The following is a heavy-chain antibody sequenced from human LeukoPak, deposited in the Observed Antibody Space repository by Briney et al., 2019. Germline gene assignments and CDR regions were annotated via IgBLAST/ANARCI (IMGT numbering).Heavy chain of an antibody. CDR3: ARRGTAYCRGGNGYPDKYFDY. Sequence: SETLSLTCTVSGGSISSSSYYWGWIRQPPGKGLEWIGSIYYSGSTYYNPSLKSRVTISVDTSKNQFSLRLSCVTAADTAVYYCARRGTAYCRGGNGYPDKYFDYWGQGTQVTVSS. D-gene: IGHD2-15*01. CDR1: GGSISSSSYY. J-gene: IGHJ4*02. V-gene: IGHV4-39*01. CDR2: IYYSGST.